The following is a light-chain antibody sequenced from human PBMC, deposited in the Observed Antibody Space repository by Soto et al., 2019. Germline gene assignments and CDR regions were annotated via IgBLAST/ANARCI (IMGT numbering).Light chain of an antibody. CDR3: QQYNNWPPPWT. CDR1: QGVSGN. V-gene: IGKV3-15*01. J-gene: IGKJ1*01. CDR2: GAS. Sequence: IVMTQSPATLSVSPGERATLSCRPSQGVSGNLAWYQQKPGQAPRLLIYGASTRATGTPARFSGSGSGTEFTLTIISLQSEDFAVYCCQQYNNWPPPWTFGQGTKVEIK.